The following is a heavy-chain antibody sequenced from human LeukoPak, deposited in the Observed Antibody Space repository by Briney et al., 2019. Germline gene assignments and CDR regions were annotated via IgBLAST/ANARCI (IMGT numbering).Heavy chain of an antibody. CDR1: GESFSCYY. CDR3: ARGYYYGSGSSFDY. CDR2: INHSGST. D-gene: IGHD3-10*01. J-gene: IGHJ4*02. Sequence: SETLSLTCAVYGESFSCYYWSWIRQPPGKGLGWIGEINHSGSTNYNPSLKSRVTISVDTSKNQFSLKLSSVTAADTAVYYCARGYYYGSGSSFDYWGQGTLVTVSS. V-gene: IGHV4-34*01.